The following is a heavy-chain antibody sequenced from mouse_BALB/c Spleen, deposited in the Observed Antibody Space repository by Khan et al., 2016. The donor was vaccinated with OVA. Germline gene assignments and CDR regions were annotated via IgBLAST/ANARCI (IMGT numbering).Heavy chain of an antibody. J-gene: IGHJ3*01. Sequence: EVQLVESGPGLVKPSQSLSLTCTVTGYSITSEYAWNWIRQFPGNKLEWMGYINYSGNTRFNPSLKSRTSITRDTSKNQFFLQLSSVTTEDTATXYCARKDYYDYDPFPYWGQGTLVTVSA. CDR3: ARKDYYDYDPFPY. V-gene: IGHV3-2*02. CDR2: INYSGNT. D-gene: IGHD2-4*01. CDR1: GYSITSEYA.